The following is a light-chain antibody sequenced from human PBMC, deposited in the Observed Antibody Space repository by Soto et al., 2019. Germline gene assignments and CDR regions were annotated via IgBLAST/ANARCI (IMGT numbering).Light chain of an antibody. J-gene: IGKJ4*01. CDR1: QSVSGN. CDR2: GAS. V-gene: IGKV3-15*01. CDR3: QQYNDWPLT. Sequence: EKVRRHSPPTRSASPGESATLSCGVSQSVSGNLGGYQQKPGQAPRLLIYGASTRATGVAARFSGTWSGTEFTLTISSLHSEDFAVYYCQQYNDWPLTFGGGTKVEIK.